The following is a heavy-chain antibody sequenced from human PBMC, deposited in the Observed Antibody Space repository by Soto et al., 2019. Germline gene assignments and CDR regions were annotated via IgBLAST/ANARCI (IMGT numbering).Heavy chain of an antibody. Sequence: PRGSLRLSCAASGLTFNSYAMSWVRQAPGKGLEWVSAISGSGGSTYYADSVKDRFTISRDNSKNTLYLQMNSLRAEDTAVYYCAKDFEVSYENYYYYYGMDVWGQGTLATV. CDR1: GLTFNSYA. D-gene: IGHD5-12*01. J-gene: IGHJ6*02. CDR2: ISGSGGST. V-gene: IGHV3-23*01. CDR3: AKDFEVSYENYYYYYGMDV.